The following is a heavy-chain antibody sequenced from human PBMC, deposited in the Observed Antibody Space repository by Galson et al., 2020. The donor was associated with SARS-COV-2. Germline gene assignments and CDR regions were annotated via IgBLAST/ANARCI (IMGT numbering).Heavy chain of an antibody. CDR3: NFQNDYGDYEDFDY. CDR1: GFTVSSNY. D-gene: IGHD4-17*01. V-gene: IGHV3-53*01. J-gene: IGHJ4*02. Sequence: GESLKISCAASGFTVSSNYMSWVRQAPGKGLEWVSVIYSGGSTYYADSVKGRFTISRDNSKNTLYLQMNSLRAEDTAVYYCNFQNDYGDYEDFDYWGQGTLVTVSS. CDR2: IYSGGST.